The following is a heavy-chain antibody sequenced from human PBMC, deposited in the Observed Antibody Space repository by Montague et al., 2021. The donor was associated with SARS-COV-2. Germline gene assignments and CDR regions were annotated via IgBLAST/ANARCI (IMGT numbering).Heavy chain of an antibody. J-gene: IGHJ5*02. V-gene: IGHV2-5*01. Sequence: PALVKPTQTLTLTCRFSGFSLSTSGVGVAWIRQPPRKALEWLAVIYWNDDKRYSPSLKNRLTVTKDTSKNEVILTMTNMDPEDTPTYYCARRRSGGDVWRGYNWFDPWGQGTLVTVSS. CDR3: ARRRSGGDVWRGYNWFDP. CDR2: IYWNDDK. CDR1: GFSLSTSGVG. D-gene: IGHD3-3*01.